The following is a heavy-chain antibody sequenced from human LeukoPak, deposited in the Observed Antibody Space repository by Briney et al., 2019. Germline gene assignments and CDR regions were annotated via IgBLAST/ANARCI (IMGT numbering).Heavy chain of an antibody. Sequence: GGSLRLSCAASGFSVDNNYMAWVRQAPGKGLEWVSLIYSGGSSFYADSVKGRFTISRDNSKNTLYLQMNSLRVEDTAVYYCARDLSGGGLDYWGQGTLVTVSS. D-gene: IGHD3-10*01. CDR1: GFSVDNNY. CDR2: IYSGGSS. V-gene: IGHV3-53*05. J-gene: IGHJ4*02. CDR3: ARDLSGGGLDY.